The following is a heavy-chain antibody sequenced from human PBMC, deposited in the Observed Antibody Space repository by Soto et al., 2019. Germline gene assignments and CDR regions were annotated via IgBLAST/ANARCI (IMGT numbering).Heavy chain of an antibody. V-gene: IGHV3-21*01. J-gene: IGHJ5*02. Sequence: GSLRLSCAASGFTFSSYSMNWVRQAPGKGLEWVSSISSSSSYIYYADSVKGRFTISRDNAKNSLYLQMNSLRAEDTAVYYCARGGEPYYDFWSGSRNWFDPWGQGTLVTVSS. CDR3: ARGGEPYYDFWSGSRNWFDP. D-gene: IGHD3-3*01. CDR2: ISSSSSYI. CDR1: GFTFSSYS.